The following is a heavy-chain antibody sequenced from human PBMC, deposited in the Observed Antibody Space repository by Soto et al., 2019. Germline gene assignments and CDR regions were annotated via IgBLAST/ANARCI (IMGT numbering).Heavy chain of an antibody. J-gene: IGHJ4*02. V-gene: IGHV3-15*02. D-gene: IGHD2-2*01. Sequence: EVPLVESGGALVKPGESLTLSCAASGFTFNIAWRTWFRQAPGKGREGVGRIKSWTDGGRVDTAAPVKGRFTISRDDSKNTFYLQMNSLKSEDTAVYYCTTWRREKSCTSVSCYGDGAYWGQGTLVTVSS. CDR1: GFTFNIAW. CDR3: TTWRREKSCTSVSCYGDGAY. CDR2: IKSWTDGGRV.